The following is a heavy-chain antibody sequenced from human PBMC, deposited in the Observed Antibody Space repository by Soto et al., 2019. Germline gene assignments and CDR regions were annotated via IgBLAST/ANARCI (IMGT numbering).Heavy chain of an antibody. Sequence: QITLKESGPTLVKPTQTLTLTCTFSGFSLSTSGVAVGWIRQAPRKAPEWLAFIFLDDDKRYSPSMENRLTLTHDTAKNQVVLTLTNMAPVDTATYYCARIFDFWSGYYSPYWGRGTLVTVSS. CDR2: IFLDDDK. D-gene: IGHD3-3*01. CDR1: GFSLSTSGVA. V-gene: IGHV2-5*02. CDR3: ARIFDFWSGYYSPY. J-gene: IGHJ4*02.